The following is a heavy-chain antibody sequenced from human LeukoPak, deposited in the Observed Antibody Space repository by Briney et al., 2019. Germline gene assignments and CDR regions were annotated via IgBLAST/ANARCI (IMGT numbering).Heavy chain of an antibody. CDR2: ISPSGGTT. J-gene: IGHJ4*02. CDR1: GFTFSNSA. V-gene: IGHV3-23*01. CDR3: AKDFVGVLPETFDR. Sequence: GGSLRLSCAAAGFTFSNSAMGWVRQAPGKGLEWVAGISPSGGTTYYADSVRGRFTISRDNAKNTLDLQMDSLRAEDTAIYFCAKDFVGVLPETFDRWGQGTLVTVSS. D-gene: IGHD1-26*01.